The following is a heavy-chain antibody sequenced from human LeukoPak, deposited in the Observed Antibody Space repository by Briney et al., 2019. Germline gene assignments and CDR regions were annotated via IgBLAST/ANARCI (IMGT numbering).Heavy chain of an antibody. D-gene: IGHD3-10*01. Sequence: PSETLSLTCTVSGGSISSYYWSWIRQPPGKGLEWIGYIYYSGSTNYNPSLKSRVTISVDTSKNQFSLKLISVTAADTAVYYCARHGLLAHYYGSGSHKSWFDPWGQGTLVTVSS. J-gene: IGHJ5*02. CDR2: IYYSGST. CDR3: ARHGLLAHYYGSGSHKSWFDP. V-gene: IGHV4-59*08. CDR1: GGSISSYY.